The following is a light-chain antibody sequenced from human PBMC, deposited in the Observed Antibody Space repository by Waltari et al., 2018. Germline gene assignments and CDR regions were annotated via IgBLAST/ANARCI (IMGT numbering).Light chain of an antibody. J-gene: IGKJ1*01. CDR1: QSVGRS. CDR2: GAS. CDR3: QHYVRLPVT. V-gene: IGKV3-20*01. Sequence: EIVLTQSPGTLSLSPGERATLSCWASQSVGRSLAWYQQTRGQAPRLLIYGASTRATGVPDRFSGSGSGTDFSLTISRLEPEDFAVYYCQHYVRLPVTFGQGTKVEI.